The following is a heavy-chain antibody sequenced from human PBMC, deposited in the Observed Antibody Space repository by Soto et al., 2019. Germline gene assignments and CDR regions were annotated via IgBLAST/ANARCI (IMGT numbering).Heavy chain of an antibody. CDR2: MNPNSGNT. Sequence: QVQLVQSGAEVKKPGASVKVSCKASGYTFTSYDINWVRQATGQGLEWMGWMNPNSGNTGYAQKFQGRVTMTRNTSISTAYMELSSLRSEHTAVYYCARVIEYCSGGSCYSDDYWGQGTLVTVSS. V-gene: IGHV1-8*01. CDR1: GYTFTSYD. D-gene: IGHD2-15*01. CDR3: ARVIEYCSGGSCYSDDY. J-gene: IGHJ4*02.